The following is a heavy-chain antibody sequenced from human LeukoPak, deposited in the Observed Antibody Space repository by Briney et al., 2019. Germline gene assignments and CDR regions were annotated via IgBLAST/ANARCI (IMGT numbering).Heavy chain of an antibody. Sequence: ASVKVSCKASGYTFTSCAMNWVRQAPGQGLEWMGWINTNTGNPTYAQGFTGRFVFSLDTSVSTAYLQISSLKAEDTAVYYCARQAEHLGYCSGGSCYSGFDYWGQGTLVTVSS. CDR1: GYTFTSCA. J-gene: IGHJ4*02. CDR3: ARQAEHLGYCSGGSCYSGFDY. D-gene: IGHD2-15*01. V-gene: IGHV7-4-1*02. CDR2: INTNTGNP.